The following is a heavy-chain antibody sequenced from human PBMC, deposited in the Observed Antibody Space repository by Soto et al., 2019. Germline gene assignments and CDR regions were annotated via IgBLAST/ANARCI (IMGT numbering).Heavy chain of an antibody. Sequence: PSETLSLTCAVYGGSFSGYYWSWIRQPPGKGLEWIGEINHSGSTNYNPSLKSRVTISVDTSKNQFSLKLSSVTAADTAVYYCASYQLHHYYYYYGMDVWGQGTTVTVS. J-gene: IGHJ6*02. CDR3: ASYQLHHYYYYYGMDV. V-gene: IGHV4-34*01. CDR1: GGSFSGYY. CDR2: INHSGST. D-gene: IGHD2-2*01.